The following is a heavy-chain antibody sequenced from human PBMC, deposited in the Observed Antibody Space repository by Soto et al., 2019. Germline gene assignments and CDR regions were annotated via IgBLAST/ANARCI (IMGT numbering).Heavy chain of an antibody. D-gene: IGHD3-3*01. CDR2: IYCNDDK. Sequence: QITLKESGPTLVKPTQTLTLTCTFSGFSLSTSGVGVGWICQPPGTALEWLALIYCNDDKRYSPSLKSRLTITRDTAKDQAVITMTNMDPVDTATYYCAHRKDFWGPADYYYYYGMDVWGQGTTVTVSS. J-gene: IGHJ6*02. CDR1: GFSLSTSGVG. CDR3: AHRKDFWGPADYYYYYGMDV. V-gene: IGHV2-5*01.